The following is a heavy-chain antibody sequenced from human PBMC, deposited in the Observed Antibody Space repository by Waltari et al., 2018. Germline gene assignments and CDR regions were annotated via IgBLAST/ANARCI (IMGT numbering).Heavy chain of an antibody. CDR3: ARGSSGWYFDY. V-gene: IGHV1-2*02. Sequence: QVQLVQSGAEVKKPGASVKVSCKASGYTFTGYYMHWVRQAPGQGLEWMGWINPNSGGKNYAQKFQGRVTMTRDTSISTAYMELGRLRSDDTAVYYCARGSSGWYFDYWGQGTLVTVSS. J-gene: IGHJ4*02. D-gene: IGHD6-19*01. CDR2: INPNSGGK. CDR1: GYTFTGYY.